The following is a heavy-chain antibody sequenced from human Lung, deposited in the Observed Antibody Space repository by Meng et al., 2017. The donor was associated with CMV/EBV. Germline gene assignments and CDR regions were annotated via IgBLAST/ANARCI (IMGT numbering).Heavy chain of an antibody. CDR1: GYTFTSYA. J-gene: IGHJ4*02. D-gene: IGHD5-18*01. CDR3: ARDSPLDGYSLLDY. V-gene: IGHV7-4-1*02. Sequence: HVQLVQSGSDVKQPGASVKVSCWPSGYTFTSYAINWVRQAPGQGPDWMGWIDPNTGNPTYDQGFTGRFVFSLDTSVSTAYQQINSLRADDTAVYYCARDSPLDGYSLLDYWGQGTLVTVSS. CDR2: IDPNTGNP.